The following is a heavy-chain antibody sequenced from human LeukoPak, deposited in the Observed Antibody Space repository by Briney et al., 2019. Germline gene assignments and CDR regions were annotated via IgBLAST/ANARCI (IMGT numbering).Heavy chain of an antibody. Sequence: SETLSLTCAVYGGSFSGYYWSWIRQPPGKGLEWIGEINHSGSTNYNPSLTSRGTISVDPSKNQFSLKLSSVTAADTAVYYCARAPCSSTSCYSIWFDHWGQGTLVTVSS. CDR1: GGSFSGYY. V-gene: IGHV4-34*01. CDR2: INHSGST. J-gene: IGHJ5*02. D-gene: IGHD2-2*01. CDR3: ARAPCSSTSCYSIWFDH.